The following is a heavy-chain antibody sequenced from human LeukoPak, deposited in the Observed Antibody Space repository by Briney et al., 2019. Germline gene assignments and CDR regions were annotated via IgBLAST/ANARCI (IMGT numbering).Heavy chain of an antibody. J-gene: IGHJ6*03. Sequence: GGSLRLSCAASGFTFSSYAMSWVRQAPGKGLEWVAIISYDGSNKYYANSVKGRFTISRDKSKNTLYLQMNSLRAGDTALYFCARENQQWLVVYDYYYMDVWGKGTTVTVSS. CDR1: GFTFSSYA. V-gene: IGHV3-30*04. CDR2: ISYDGSNK. D-gene: IGHD6-19*01. CDR3: ARENQQWLVVYDYYYMDV.